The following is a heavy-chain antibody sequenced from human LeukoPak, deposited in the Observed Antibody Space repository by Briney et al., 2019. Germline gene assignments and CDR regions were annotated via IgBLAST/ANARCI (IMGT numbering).Heavy chain of an antibody. CDR2: IYHSGSA. V-gene: IGHV4-59*12. D-gene: IGHD3-3*01. Sequence: PSETLSLTCTVSGGSINSYYWSWIRQPPGKGLEWIGYIYHSGSANYKPSLKSRVTISVDTSKNQFSLKLSSVTAADTAVYYCARDGGYYNYWGQGTLVTVSS. CDR3: ARDGGYYNY. CDR1: GGSINSYY. J-gene: IGHJ4*02.